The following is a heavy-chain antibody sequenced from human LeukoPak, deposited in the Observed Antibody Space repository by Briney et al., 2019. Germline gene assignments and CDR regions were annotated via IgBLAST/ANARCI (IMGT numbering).Heavy chain of an antibody. V-gene: IGHV4-59*01. J-gene: IGHJ4*02. CDR2: IYYSGST. CDR3: ARAEQWLPDYYFDY. Sequence: PSETLSLTCTVSGGSISSYYWSWIRQPPGKGLEWIGYIYYSGSTNYNPSLKSRVTISVDTSKNQFSLKLSSVTAADTAVYYCARAEQWLPDYYFDYWGQRTLVTVSS. D-gene: IGHD6-19*01. CDR1: GGSISSYY.